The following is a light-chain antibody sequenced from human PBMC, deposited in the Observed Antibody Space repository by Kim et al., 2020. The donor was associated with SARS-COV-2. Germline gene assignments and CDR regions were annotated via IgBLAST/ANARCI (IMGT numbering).Light chain of an antibody. CDR1: QSISSW. CDR3: QQYNSYWT. J-gene: IGKJ1*01. CDR2: GAS. V-gene: IGKV1-5*01. Sequence: SASVGDRVTITCRASQSISSWLAWYQQKPTKAPKLLIYGASILESGVPSRFSGSGSGTEFTLTISSLQPDDSATYYCQQYNSYWTFGQGTKVDIK.